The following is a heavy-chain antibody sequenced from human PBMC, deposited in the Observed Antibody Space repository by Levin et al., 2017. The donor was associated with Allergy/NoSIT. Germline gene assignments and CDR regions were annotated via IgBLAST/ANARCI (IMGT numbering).Heavy chain of an antibody. CDR3: ARIRNAGGKGWFDT. D-gene: IGHD4-23*01. Sequence: SQTLSLTCTVSGDSISTGHYYWSWIRQHPGKGLEWIGHIYYTGPTYYNPSLRSRLSISVDTSENQFSLKLTSVTAADTAVYYCARIRNAGGKGWFDTWGQGTLVTVSS. CDR1: GDSISTGHYY. J-gene: IGHJ5*02. V-gene: IGHV4-31*03. CDR2: IYYTGPT.